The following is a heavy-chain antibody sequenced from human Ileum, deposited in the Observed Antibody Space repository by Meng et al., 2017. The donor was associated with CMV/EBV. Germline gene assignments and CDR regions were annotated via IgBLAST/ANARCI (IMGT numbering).Heavy chain of an antibody. CDR3: TTFYSSSSFWFDP. V-gene: IGHV3-15*01. CDR1: GFTFTNAW. Sequence: GESLKISCAASGFTFTNAWMNWVRQAPGKGLEWVGRIKTKTDDGTIDYAAPVKGRFTISRDDSENILYLQMNSLKTEDTAVYYCTTFYSSSSFWFDPWGPGTLVTVSS. J-gene: IGHJ5*02. CDR2: IKTKTDDGTI. D-gene: IGHD6-6*01.